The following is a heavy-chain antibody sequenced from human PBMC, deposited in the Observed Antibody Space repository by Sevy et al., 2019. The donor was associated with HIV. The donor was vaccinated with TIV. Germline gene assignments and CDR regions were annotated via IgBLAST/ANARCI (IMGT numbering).Heavy chain of an antibody. Sequence: GGSLRLSCVASGFTFSNAWMSWVRQAPGKGLEWVGRIKRKTDGGTTDYAAPVKGRLTISRDDSKNTLYLQMNSLKTEDTAVYYCTAIVVVPAEIWGQGTLVTVSS. V-gene: IGHV3-15*01. J-gene: IGHJ4*02. CDR1: GFTFSNAW. CDR3: TAIVVVPAEI. CDR2: IKRKTDGGTT. D-gene: IGHD2-2*01.